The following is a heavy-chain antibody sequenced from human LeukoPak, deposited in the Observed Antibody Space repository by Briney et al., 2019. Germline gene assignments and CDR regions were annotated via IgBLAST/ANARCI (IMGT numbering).Heavy chain of an antibody. J-gene: IGHJ4*02. V-gene: IGHV3-30-3*01. D-gene: IGHD3-22*01. CDR1: GFTLSSHA. Sequence: GGSLRLSCTASGFTLSSHAMHWVRQAPGKGPEWVAVISYDGSNKYYADSVKGRFTISRDNSKNTLYLQMNSLRAEDTAVYYCARRGGSGYYFEFDYWGQGTLVTVSS. CDR3: ARRGGSGYYFEFDY. CDR2: ISYDGSNK.